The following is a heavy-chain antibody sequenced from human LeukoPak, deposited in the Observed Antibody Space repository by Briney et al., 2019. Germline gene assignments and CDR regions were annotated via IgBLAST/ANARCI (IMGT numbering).Heavy chain of an antibody. J-gene: IGHJ3*02. V-gene: IGHV1-69*04. D-gene: IGHD6-19*01. CDR1: GCTFSSYA. CDR2: IIPILGIA. Sequence: GSSVKVSCKASGCTFSSYAISWVRQAPGQGLEWMGRIIPILGIANYAQKFQGRVTITADKSTSTAYMELSSLRSEDTAVYYCARELSSGWYSGGAFDIWGQGTMVTVSS. CDR3: ARELSSGWYSGGAFDI.